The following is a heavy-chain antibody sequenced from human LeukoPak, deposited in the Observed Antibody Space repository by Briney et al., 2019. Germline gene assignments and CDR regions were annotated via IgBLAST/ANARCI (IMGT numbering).Heavy chain of an antibody. J-gene: IGHJ4*02. CDR1: GFTFSSYN. Sequence: GGSLRLSCAASGFTFSSYNMNWVRQAPGKGLEWVSYISSSSSTIYYADSVEGRFTISRDNAKNSLYLQMNSLRAEDTAVYYCARGGKVTGLDYWGQGTLVTVSS. V-gene: IGHV3-48*04. D-gene: IGHD1-20*01. CDR2: ISSSSSTI. CDR3: ARGGKVTGLDY.